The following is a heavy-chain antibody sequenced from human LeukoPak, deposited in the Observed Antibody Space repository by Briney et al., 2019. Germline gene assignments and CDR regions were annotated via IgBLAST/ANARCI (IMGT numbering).Heavy chain of an antibody. CDR1: GFTFSSYA. D-gene: IGHD3-10*01. CDR3: AKSSGSGSYWGVGKYYFDY. V-gene: IGHV3-23*01. CDR2: ISGSGGST. Sequence: GGSLRLSCAASGFTFSSYAMSWVRQAPGKGLEWVSAISGSGGSTYYADSVKGRFTISRDNSKNTLYLQMNSLRAEDTAVYYCAKSSGSGSYWGVGKYYFDYWAREPWSPSPQ. J-gene: IGHJ4*02.